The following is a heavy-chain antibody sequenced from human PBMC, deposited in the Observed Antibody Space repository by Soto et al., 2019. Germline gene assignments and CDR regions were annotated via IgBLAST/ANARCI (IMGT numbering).Heavy chain of an antibody. CDR2: MNPYNGNT. V-gene: IGHV1-8*01. Sequence: QVLLVESGAEVKKPGASVKVSCQASGYTFTSYEINWVRQAPGQGLEWMGWMNPYNGNTAYAQEFQGRVTMTRNTSIGTAYMELSSLRSDDTAVYYCARGPGDLGYFDYWGQGSLVTVSS. CDR1: GYTFTSYE. D-gene: IGHD3-10*01. J-gene: IGHJ4*02. CDR3: ARGPGDLGYFDY.